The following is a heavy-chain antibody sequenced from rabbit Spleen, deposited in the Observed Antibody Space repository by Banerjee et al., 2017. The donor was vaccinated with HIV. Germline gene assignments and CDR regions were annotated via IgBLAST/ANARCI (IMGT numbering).Heavy chain of an antibody. D-gene: IGHD8-1*01. J-gene: IGHJ6*01. CDR1: GVSFTSTYY. Sequence: EQLEESGGGLVKPEGSLTLTCKASGVSFTSTYYMCWVRQAPGKGLEWIVCIDTASSGFTYFASWAKGRFTMSRTSSTTVTLQMTSLTVADTATYFCARDAGTSFSTYGMDLWGPGTLVTVS. CDR3: ARDAGTSFSTYGMDL. V-gene: IGHV1S45*01. CDR2: IDTASSGFT.